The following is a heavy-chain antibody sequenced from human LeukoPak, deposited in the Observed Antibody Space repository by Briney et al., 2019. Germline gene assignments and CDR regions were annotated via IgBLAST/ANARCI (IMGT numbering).Heavy chain of an antibody. J-gene: IGHJ6*02. CDR3: ASIIVAAAGRGYYYYGMDV. Sequence: GESLKISCQGSGYSFTSFWIGWVRQMPGKGLEWMGIIYPGDSDTRYSPSFQGQVTISADKSISTTYVQWSSLKASDTAMYYCASIIVAAAGRGYYYYGMDVWGQGTTVTVSS. V-gene: IGHV5-51*01. CDR1: GYSFTSFW. CDR2: IYPGDSDT. D-gene: IGHD6-13*01.